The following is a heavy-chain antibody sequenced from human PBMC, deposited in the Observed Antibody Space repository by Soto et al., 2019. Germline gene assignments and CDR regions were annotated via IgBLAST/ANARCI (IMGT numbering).Heavy chain of an antibody. V-gene: IGHV5-51*01. CDR3: ASHTTYRGGDCYREAFDI. CDR2: IFPGDSDT. D-gene: IGHD2-21*02. Sequence: GESLKISCKGSGYSFTSYWIGWVRQMPGKGLEWMGIIFPGDSDTRYSPSFQGQVTISADKSISTAYLQWSSLKASDTAMYYCASHTTYRGGDCYREAFDIWGQGTMVTVS. J-gene: IGHJ3*02. CDR1: GYSFTSYW.